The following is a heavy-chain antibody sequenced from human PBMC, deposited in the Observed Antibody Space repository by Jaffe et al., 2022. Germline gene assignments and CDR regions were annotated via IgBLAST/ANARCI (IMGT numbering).Heavy chain of an antibody. Sequence: QVQLQESGPGLVKPSETLSLTCAVSGYSISSGYYWGWIRQPPGKGLEWIGSIYHSGSTYYNPSLKSRVTISVDTSKNQFSLKLSSVTAADTAVYYCARLVGDVWGGDYWGQGTLVTVSS. V-gene: IGHV4-38-2*01. D-gene: IGHD3-16*01. J-gene: IGHJ4*02. CDR2: IYHSGST. CDR3: ARLVGDVWGGDY. CDR1: GYSISSGYY.